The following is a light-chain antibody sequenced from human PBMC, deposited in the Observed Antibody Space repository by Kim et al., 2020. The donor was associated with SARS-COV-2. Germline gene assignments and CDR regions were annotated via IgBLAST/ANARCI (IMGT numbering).Light chain of an antibody. V-gene: IGLV2-14*03. J-gene: IGLJ3*02. CDR1: SSDVGGYNY. Sequence: QSALTQPASVSGSPGQSITISCTGTSSDVGGYNYVSWYQHHPGKAPKLMIYAVTKRPSGVSDRFSGSKSGNTASLTISGLQAEDEADYYCKSYTSSSTWVFGGGTK. CDR3: KSYTSSSTWV. CDR2: AVT.